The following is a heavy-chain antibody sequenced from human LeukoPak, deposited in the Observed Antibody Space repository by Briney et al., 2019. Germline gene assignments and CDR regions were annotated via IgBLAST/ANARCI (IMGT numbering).Heavy chain of an antibody. CDR1: GGTFTNHA. V-gene: IGHV1-69*05. Sequence: SVKVSCKASGGTFTNHAVNWVRQAPGQGLGWMGGIIPSFGTADSAPRFQGRVTITTDEFMSTVYMELSSLRSEDTAVYYCARGSMVAAASLAFDYWGQGTLVTVSS. CDR2: IIPSFGTA. CDR3: ARGSMVAAASLAFDY. D-gene: IGHD2-15*01. J-gene: IGHJ4*02.